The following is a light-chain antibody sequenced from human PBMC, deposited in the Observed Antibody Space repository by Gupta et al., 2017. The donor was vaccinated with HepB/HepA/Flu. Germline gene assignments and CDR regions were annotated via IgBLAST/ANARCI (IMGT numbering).Light chain of an antibody. CDR2: DVT. CDR1: SSDVGGYKY. J-gene: IGLJ2*01. V-gene: IGLV2-14*01. CDR3: SSYTSSRTVV. Sequence: QSALTHPASVSASPGQSIAISFTGTSSDVGGYKYVSWYKQHPGKAPKVIIYDVTNRPSGVSNRFSGSKSGNTAYLTISGLQAEDEADYYCSSYTSSRTVVFGGGTKLTVL.